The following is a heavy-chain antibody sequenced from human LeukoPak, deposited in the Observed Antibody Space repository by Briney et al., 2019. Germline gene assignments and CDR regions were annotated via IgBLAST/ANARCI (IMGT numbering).Heavy chain of an antibody. CDR2: MNWNGDST. J-gene: IGHJ4*02. D-gene: IGHD5-12*01. Sequence: GGSLRHPCAASGFSFDDYGLTWVRHAPRKGLQWVSGMNWNGDSTDYADSVKGRFTISRNNAKHSLYLQINSLRAEETAWYYCARDVVATIGFFDYWGEGTLVTVSS. V-gene: IGHV3-20*04. CDR3: ARDVVATIGFFDY. CDR1: GFSFDDYG.